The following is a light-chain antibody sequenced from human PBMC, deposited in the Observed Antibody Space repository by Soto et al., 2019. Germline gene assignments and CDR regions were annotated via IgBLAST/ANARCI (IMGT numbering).Light chain of an antibody. CDR3: QSADSSGTSLV. V-gene: IGLV3-25*02. CDR1: ALPKQY. CDR2: KDS. Sequence: SYELTQPPSVSVSPGQTARITCSGDALPKQYAYWYQQKPGQAPVLVIYKDSERPSGIPGRFSGSSSGTTVTLTISGVQAEDEADYYCQSADSSGTSLVFGGGTKVTVL. J-gene: IGLJ2*01.